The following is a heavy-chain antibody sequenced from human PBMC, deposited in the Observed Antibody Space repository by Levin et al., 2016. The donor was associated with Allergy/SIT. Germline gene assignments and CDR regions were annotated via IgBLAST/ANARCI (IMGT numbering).Heavy chain of an antibody. CDR3: ARLGDYGDNVVDY. CDR1: GGSINSYY. J-gene: IGHJ4*02. CDR2: IYHSGNT. D-gene: IGHD4-23*01. V-gene: IGHV4-59*08. Sequence: SETLSLTCTVSGGSINSYYWSWVRQPPGKGLEWIGYIYHSGNTNYNPSLKSRVTISVDTSKNQFSLKLSSVTAADTAVYYCARLGDYGDNVVDYWGQGTLVTVSS.